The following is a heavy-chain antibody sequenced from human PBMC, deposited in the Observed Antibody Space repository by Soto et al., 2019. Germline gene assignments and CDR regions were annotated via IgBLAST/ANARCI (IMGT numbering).Heavy chain of an antibody. CDR1: GFTFSSYG. J-gene: IGHJ4*02. V-gene: IGHV3-23*01. Sequence: GGSLRLSCAASGFTFSSYGMHWVRQAPGKGLEWVAAISGSGGSTYYADSVKGRFTISRDNSKNTLYLQMNSLRAEDTAVYYCAKDQWEWLSHYDILTGYYIDYWGQGTLVTVSS. D-gene: IGHD3-9*01. CDR3: AKDQWEWLSHYDILTGYYIDY. CDR2: ISGSGGST.